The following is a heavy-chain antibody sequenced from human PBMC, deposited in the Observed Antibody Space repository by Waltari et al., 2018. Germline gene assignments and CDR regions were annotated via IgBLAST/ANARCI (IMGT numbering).Heavy chain of an antibody. V-gene: IGHV4-39*01. J-gene: IGHJ4*02. CDR2: IYYSGST. CDR3: ARWVYCSGGSCSVDY. D-gene: IGHD2-15*01. Sequence: QLQLQESGPGLVKPSETLSLTCTVSGGSISSSSYYWGWIRQPPGKGLEWIGSIYYSGSTHYNPSLKSRGTISVDTSKNQFSLKLSSVTAADTAVYYCARWVYCSGGSCSVDYWGQGTLVTVSS. CDR1: GGSISSSSYY.